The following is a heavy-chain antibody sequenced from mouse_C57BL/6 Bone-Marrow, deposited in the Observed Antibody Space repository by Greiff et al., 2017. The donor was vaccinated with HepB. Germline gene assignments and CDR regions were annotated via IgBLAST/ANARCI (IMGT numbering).Heavy chain of an antibody. CDR1: GFTFTDYY. CDR2: IYPGSGNT. V-gene: IGHV1-76*01. D-gene: IGHD2-1*01. J-gene: IGHJ3*01. CDR3: SRPIYYGNVPGFAD. Sequence: VQLMESGAELVRPGASVKLSCTASGFTFTDYYINWVKQTPGQGLEWIAWIYPGSGNTYYDEKFKGKATLTAEKASSTAYMQLSSLTSEDAAVYFCSRPIYYGNVPGFADWGQGTLVTVSA.